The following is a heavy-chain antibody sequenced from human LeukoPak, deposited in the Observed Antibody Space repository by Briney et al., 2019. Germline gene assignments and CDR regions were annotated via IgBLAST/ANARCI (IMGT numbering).Heavy chain of an antibody. V-gene: IGHV4-30-4*08. CDR3: ARRALGHYYDSSGYWAGDFDY. CDR2: IYYSGST. Sequence: SETLSLTCSVSAASITSADHYWSWLRQPPGKDPEWIAYIYYSGSTYYNPSLKSRVTISVDTSKNQFSLKLSSVTAADTAVYYCARRALGHYYDSSGYWAGDFDYWGQGTLVTVSS. CDR1: AASITSADHY. J-gene: IGHJ4*02. D-gene: IGHD3-22*01.